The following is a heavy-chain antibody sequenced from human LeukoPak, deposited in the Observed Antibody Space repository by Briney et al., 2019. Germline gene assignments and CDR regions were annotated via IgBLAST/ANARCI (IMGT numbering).Heavy chain of an antibody. CDR2: IYYSGST. V-gene: IGHV4-39*07. Sequence: GSLRLSCAASGFTFSSYEMNWVRQPPGKGLEWIGSIYYSGSTYYNPSLKSRVTISVDTSKNQFSLKLSSVTAADTAVYYCARVAYWNLIGKYTNWFDPWGQGTLVTVSS. D-gene: IGHD1-1*01. CDR1: GFTFSSYE. CDR3: ARVAYWNLIGKYTNWFDP. J-gene: IGHJ5*02.